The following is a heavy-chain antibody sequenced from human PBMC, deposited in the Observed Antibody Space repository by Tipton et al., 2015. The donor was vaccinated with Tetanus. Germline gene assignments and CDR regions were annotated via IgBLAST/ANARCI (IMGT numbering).Heavy chain of an antibody. CDR3: ARGIWFGPGPKFYFDS. J-gene: IGHJ4*02. V-gene: IGHV4-59*12. CDR1: GDSISSYY. CDR2: IYFTGNT. Sequence: TLSLTCTVSGDSISSYYWSWIRQPPGRGLEWIGHIYFTGNTQYSLSLKSRVTMSLDTSKNQFSLKLNSVTAADTAVYYCARGIWFGPGPKFYFDSWGQGTLVAVSS. D-gene: IGHD3-10*01.